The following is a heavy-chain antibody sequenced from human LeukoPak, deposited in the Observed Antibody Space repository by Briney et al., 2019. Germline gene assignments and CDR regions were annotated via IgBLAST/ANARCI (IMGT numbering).Heavy chain of an antibody. D-gene: IGHD6-13*01. CDR3: ARLHSSWNYYYYGMDV. Sequence: SETLSLTCTVSGGSISSYYWSWIRQPPGKGLEWIGYIYYSGSTNYNPSLKSRVTISVDTSKNQFSLKLSSVTAADTAVYYCARLHSSWNYYYYGMDVWGQGTTVTVSS. CDR2: IYYSGST. V-gene: IGHV4-59*08. J-gene: IGHJ6*02. CDR1: GGSISSYY.